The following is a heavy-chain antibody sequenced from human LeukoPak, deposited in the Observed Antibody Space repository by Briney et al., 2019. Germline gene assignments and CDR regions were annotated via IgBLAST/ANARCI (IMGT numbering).Heavy chain of an antibody. V-gene: IGHV3-21*01. Sequence: GGSLRLSCAASEFTFSTYSMNWVRQAPGKGLEWVSSIGSSTRYIYYADSVKGRFTISRDNARNSLCLQMNSLRAEDTAVYYCARGMDWFDPWGQGTLVTVSS. CDR2: IGSSTRYI. D-gene: IGHD2-8*01. CDR1: EFTFSTYS. CDR3: ARGMDWFDP. J-gene: IGHJ5*02.